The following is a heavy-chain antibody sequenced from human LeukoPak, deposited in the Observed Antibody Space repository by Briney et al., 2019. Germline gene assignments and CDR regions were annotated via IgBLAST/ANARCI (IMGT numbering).Heavy chain of an antibody. CDR1: GFTFDDYT. J-gene: IGHJ4*02. V-gene: IGHV4-4*07. Sequence: GSLRLSCTASGFTFDDYTMHWVRQAPGKGLEWIGRIYTSGSTNYNPSLKSRVTISVDTSKNQFSLKLSSVTAADTAVYSCAREYSSFYYFDYWGQGTLVTVSS. D-gene: IGHD6-6*01. CDR3: AREYSSFYYFDY. CDR2: IYTSGST.